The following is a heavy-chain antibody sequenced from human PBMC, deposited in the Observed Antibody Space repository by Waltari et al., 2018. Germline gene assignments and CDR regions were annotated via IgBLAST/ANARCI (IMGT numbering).Heavy chain of an antibody. D-gene: IGHD2-2*01. CDR2: IIPIHGIA. V-gene: IGHV1-69*04. Sequence: QVQLVQSGAEVKKPGSSVKVSCKASGGTFSSYAISWVRQAPGQGLEWMGGIIPIHGIANYAQKSQGRGTITADESTSTAYMELSSLRSEDTAVYYCARGVVPAASDYYYYYMDVWGKGTTVTVSS. J-gene: IGHJ6*03. CDR3: ARGVVPAASDYYYYYMDV. CDR1: GGTFSSYA.